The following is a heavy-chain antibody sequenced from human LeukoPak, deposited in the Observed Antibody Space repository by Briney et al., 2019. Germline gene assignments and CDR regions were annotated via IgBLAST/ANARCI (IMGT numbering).Heavy chain of an antibody. CDR1: GGSISTSGYY. D-gene: IGHD1-26*01. CDR3: ARGPWVGATFDY. J-gene: IGHJ4*02. V-gene: IGHV4-39*07. Sequence: TSETLSLTCTVSGGSISTSGYYWGWIRQPPGKGLEYFASIDSSGNAYYNPSLQSRVTISADTSKNQFSLKLSSVTAADTAVYYCARGPWVGATFDYWGQGTLVTVSS. CDR2: IDSSGNA.